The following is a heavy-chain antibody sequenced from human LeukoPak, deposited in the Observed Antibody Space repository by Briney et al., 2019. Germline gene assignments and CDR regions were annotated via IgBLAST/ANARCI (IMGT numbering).Heavy chain of an antibody. CDR1: GDSISSYY. J-gene: IGHJ2*01. CDR2: IYYSGST. Sequence: PSETLSLTCTVSGDSISSYYWSWIRQPPGKGLEWIGYIYYSGSTSNNPSLQSRVTISIDTSKNQISLKLSSVTAADTAVYYCARPLGYGYSYWYFDLWGRGTLVTVSS. V-gene: IGHV4-59*01. D-gene: IGHD3-16*01. CDR3: ARPLGYGYSYWYFDL.